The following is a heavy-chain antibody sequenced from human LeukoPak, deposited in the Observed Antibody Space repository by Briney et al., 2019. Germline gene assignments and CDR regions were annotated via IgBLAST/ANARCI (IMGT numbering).Heavy chain of an antibody. V-gene: IGHV3-30*04. CDR3: ARDRRDYGDLIDY. D-gene: IGHD4-17*01. CDR1: GFTFSSYA. Sequence: PGGSLRLTCAASGFTFSSYAMHWVRQAPGKGLEWVAVISYDGSNKYYADSVKGRFTISRDNSKNTLYLQMNSLRAEDTAVYYCARDRRDYGDLIDYWGQGTVVTVSS. J-gene: IGHJ4*02. CDR2: ISYDGSNK.